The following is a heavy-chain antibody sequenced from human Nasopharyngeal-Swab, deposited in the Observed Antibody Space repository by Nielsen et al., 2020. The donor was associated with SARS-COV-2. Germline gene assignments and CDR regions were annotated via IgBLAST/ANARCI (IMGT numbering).Heavy chain of an antibody. Sequence: GESLKISCVASGFSFSSYSMHWVRQAPGKGLEWVAVMSNDGTNEYYVDSVKGRFSISRDNSKDTVYLQMASLEPEDTAVYYCARDRESIFWSGYSFDYWGQGILVTVSS. CDR1: GFSFSSYS. CDR2: MSNDGTNE. CDR3: ARDRESIFWSGYSFDY. J-gene: IGHJ4*02. D-gene: IGHD3/OR15-3a*01. V-gene: IGHV3-30-3*01.